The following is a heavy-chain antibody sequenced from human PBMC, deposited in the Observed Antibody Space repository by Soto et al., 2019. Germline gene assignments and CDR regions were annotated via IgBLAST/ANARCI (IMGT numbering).Heavy chain of an antibody. D-gene: IGHD4-17*01. V-gene: IGHV3-74*01. J-gene: IGHJ5*01. CDR1: GFTFFAYW. Sequence: EVQLLESGGGLVQPGGSLRLSCAASGFTFFAYWIHWVRQVPGKGLVWVSRINRDGSNTSYADSVRGRFTISRDNSKNTVYKKMNSLPAENTAVYYCAKECDYGAYAGENWFDSWGQGSLVTVSS. CDR3: AKECDYGAYAGENWFDS. CDR2: INRDGSNT.